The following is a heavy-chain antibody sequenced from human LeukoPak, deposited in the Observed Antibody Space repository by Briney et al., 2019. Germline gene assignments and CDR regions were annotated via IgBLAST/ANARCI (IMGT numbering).Heavy chain of an antibody. CDR2: IYYSGST. CDR3: ARAPRGYSYDFDY. J-gene: IGHJ4*02. Sequence: SETLTLTCTVSGGSISSYYWSWIRQPPGKGLEWIGYIYYSGSTNYNPSLKSRVTISVDTSKNQFSLKLSSVTAADTAVYYCARAPRGYSYDFDYWGQGTLFTVSS. V-gene: IGHV4-59*01. CDR1: GGSISSYY. D-gene: IGHD5-18*01.